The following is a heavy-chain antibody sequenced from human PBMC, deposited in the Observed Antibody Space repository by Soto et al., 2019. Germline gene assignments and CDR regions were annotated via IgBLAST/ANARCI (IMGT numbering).Heavy chain of an antibody. CDR1: GFTFSSYA. D-gene: IGHD2-2*02. J-gene: IGHJ5*02. CDR2: ISGSGGST. V-gene: IGHV3-23*01. CDR3: AKDSGYCSSTSCYTENWFDP. Sequence: HRGGSLRLSCAASGFTFSSYAMSWVRQAPGKGLEWVSAISGSGGSTYYADSVKGRFTISRDNSKNTLYLQMNSLRAEDTAVYYCAKDSGYCSSTSCYTENWFDPWGQGT.